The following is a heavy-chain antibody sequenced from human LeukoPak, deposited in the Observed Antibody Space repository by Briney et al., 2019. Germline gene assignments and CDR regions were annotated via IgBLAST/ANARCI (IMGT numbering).Heavy chain of an antibody. CDR2: IYYSRSI. CDR1: GGSVSSGRYC. V-gene: IGHV4-61*01. CDR3: ARGDIVATHFDY. D-gene: IGHD5-12*01. Sequence: ASETLSLTCTVSGGSVSSGRYCWIWIRQPPGKGRDGIGYIYYSRSINSNPSLKRRVTISVDTSKTQFSLKLSSVTAAATDVYYCARGDIVATHFDYWGQGTLVTVSS. J-gene: IGHJ4*02.